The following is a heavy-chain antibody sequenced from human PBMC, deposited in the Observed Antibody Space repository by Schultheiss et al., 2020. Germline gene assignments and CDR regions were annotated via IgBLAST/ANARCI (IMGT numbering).Heavy chain of an antibody. CDR1: GFTFSSYW. CDR3: ARDDVAVAGNGAFDI. Sequence: GESLKISCAASGFTFSSYWMNWVRHAPGKGLEWVANINPDGSETYYVDSVKDRLTISRDNAKNSLYLQMNSLRAEDTAVYYCARDDVAVAGNGAFDIWGQGTMVTVSS. J-gene: IGHJ3*02. CDR2: INPDGSET. V-gene: IGHV3-7*01. D-gene: IGHD6-19*01.